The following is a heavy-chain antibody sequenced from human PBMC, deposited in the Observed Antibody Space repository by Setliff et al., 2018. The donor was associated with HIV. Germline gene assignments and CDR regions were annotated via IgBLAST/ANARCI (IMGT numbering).Heavy chain of an antibody. V-gene: IGHV4-34*01. CDR2: INRSGST. Sequence: SETLSLTCAVYGGFLSGYYWSWLRQSPGKGLEWIGEINRSGSTNYNPSLKSRVTIVLDTSKTQFSLKLTSVTAADTAVYYCARGPEGAVAATRYFYYYMDVWGKGTTVTVSS. CDR1: GGFLSGYY. J-gene: IGHJ6*03. CDR3: ARGPEGAVAATRYFYYYMDV. D-gene: IGHD6-19*01.